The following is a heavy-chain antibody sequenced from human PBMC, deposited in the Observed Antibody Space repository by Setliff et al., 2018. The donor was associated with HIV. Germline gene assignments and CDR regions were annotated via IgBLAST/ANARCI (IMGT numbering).Heavy chain of an antibody. Sequence: SETLSLTCTVSGGSININNYYWGWIRQPPGKGLEWISSVYYTWNTYCNPSLKSRVTVSVDTSKNQFSLKLSSVTAADTAVYYCARHSIAVVIGVPERDDAFDIWGHGTMVTVSS. D-gene: IGHD2-21*01. V-gene: IGHV4-39*01. CDR3: ARHSIAVVIGVPERDDAFDI. CDR2: VYYTWNT. CDR1: GGSININNYY. J-gene: IGHJ3*02.